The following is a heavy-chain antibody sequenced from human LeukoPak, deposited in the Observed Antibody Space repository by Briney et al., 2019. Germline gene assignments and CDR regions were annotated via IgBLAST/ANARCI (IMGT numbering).Heavy chain of an antibody. CDR1: GXSISSYY. Sequence: SETLSLTCTVSGXSISSYYWSWLRQSPGKGLEWIGYYSGSTNYNPSLNSRGTISVDTSKYQYSLKLSPVTAADTAVYYCARGSSESYRRSFDLWGRGTLVTVSS. CDR2: YSGST. CDR3: ARGSSESYRRSFDL. J-gene: IGHJ2*01. D-gene: IGHD1-26*01. V-gene: IGHV4-59*01.